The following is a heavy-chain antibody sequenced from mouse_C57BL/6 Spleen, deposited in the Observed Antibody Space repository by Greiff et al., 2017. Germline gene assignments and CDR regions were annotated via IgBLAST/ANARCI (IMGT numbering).Heavy chain of an antibody. CDR2: IDPSDSYT. Sequence: QVQLQQPGAELVKPGASVKLSCKASGYTFTSYWMQWVKQRPGQGLEWIGEIDPSDSYTNYNQKFKGKATLTVDTSSSTAYMQLSSLTSEDSAVYYCARREGYYGSGYWGQGTTLTVSS. CDR1: GYTFTSYW. D-gene: IGHD1-1*01. V-gene: IGHV1-50*01. CDR3: ARREGYYGSGY. J-gene: IGHJ2*01.